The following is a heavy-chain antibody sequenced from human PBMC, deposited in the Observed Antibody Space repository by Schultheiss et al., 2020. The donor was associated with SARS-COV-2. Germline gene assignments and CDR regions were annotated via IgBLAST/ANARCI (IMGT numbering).Heavy chain of an antibody. V-gene: IGHV1-18*01. Sequence: ASVKVSCKASGYTFTSYGISWVRQAPGQGLEWMGWISAYNGNTNYAQKLQGRVTMTTDTSTSTAYMELSSLRSEDTAVYYCAKPIVVVPAATKISSIAARPDDYWGQGTLVTVSS. CDR3: AKPIVVVPAATKISSIAARPDDY. J-gene: IGHJ4*02. CDR1: GYTFTSYG. D-gene: IGHD2-2*01. CDR2: ISAYNGNT.